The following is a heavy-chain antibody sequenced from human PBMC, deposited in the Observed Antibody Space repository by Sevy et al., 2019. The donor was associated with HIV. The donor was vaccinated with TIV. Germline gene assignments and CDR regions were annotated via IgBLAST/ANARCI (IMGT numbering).Heavy chain of an antibody. CDR1: GFTFSSYA. D-gene: IGHD6-6*01. Sequence: GGSLRLSCAASGFTFSSYAMHWVRQAPGKGLEWVAVISYDGSNKYYADSVKGRFTISRDNSKNTLYLLMNSLRAEDTAVYYCARAGSSSNYYYYYGMDVWGQGTTVTVSS. CDR3: ARAGSSSNYYYYYGMDV. V-gene: IGHV3-30-3*01. CDR2: ISYDGSNK. J-gene: IGHJ6*02.